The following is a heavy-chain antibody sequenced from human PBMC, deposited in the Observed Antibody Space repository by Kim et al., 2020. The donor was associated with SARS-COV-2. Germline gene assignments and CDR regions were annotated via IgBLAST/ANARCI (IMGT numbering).Heavy chain of an antibody. CDR3: ARDKGTAGYFDY. V-gene: IGHV4-31*03. CDR2: IYYSGST. J-gene: IGHJ4*02. D-gene: IGHD6-19*01. CDR1: GGSISSGGYY. Sequence: SETLSLTCTVSGGSISSGGYYWSWIRQHPGKGLEWIGYIYYSGSTYYNQSLKSRVTISVDTSKNQFSLKLSSVTAADTAVYYCARDKGTAGYFDYWGQGTLVTVSS.